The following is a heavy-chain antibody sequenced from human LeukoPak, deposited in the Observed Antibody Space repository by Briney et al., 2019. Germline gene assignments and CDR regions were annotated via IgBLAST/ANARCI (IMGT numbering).Heavy chain of an antibody. Sequence: SETLSLTCTVSGGSISPYYWSWIRQRPGKGLEWIGYIEYSGSTNYNPSLRSRVTISVDTSKNRFSVKLSPMTAADTAVYYCARIPKHAGSGYFATKGGGFDYWGQGTLVTVSS. CDR2: IEYSGST. CDR3: ARIPKHAGSGYFATKGGGFDY. J-gene: IGHJ4*02. D-gene: IGHD3-3*01. CDR1: GGSISPYY. V-gene: IGHV4-59*08.